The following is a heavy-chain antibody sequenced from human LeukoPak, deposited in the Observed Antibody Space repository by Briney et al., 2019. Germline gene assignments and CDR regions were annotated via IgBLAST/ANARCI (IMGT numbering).Heavy chain of an antibody. CDR3: ARDNGDYVDY. CDR1: GGSISSGGYY. V-gene: IGHV4-31*03. J-gene: IGHJ4*02. CDR2: IYYSGST. Sequence: SETLSLTCTVSGGSISSGGYYWSWIRQHPGKVLEWIGYIYYSGSTYYNPSLKSRVTISVDTSKNQFSLKLSSVTAADTAVYYCARDNGDYVDYWGQGTLVTVSS. D-gene: IGHD4-17*01.